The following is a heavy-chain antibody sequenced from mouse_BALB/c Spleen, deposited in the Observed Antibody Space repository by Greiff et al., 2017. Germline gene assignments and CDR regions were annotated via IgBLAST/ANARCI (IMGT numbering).Heavy chain of an antibody. D-gene: IGHD2-10*01. J-gene: IGHJ4*01. Sequence: VQGVESGGGLVKPGGSLKLSCAASGFTFSSYAMSWVRQSPGKGLEWLGVIWRGGSTDYNAAFMSRLSITKDNSKSQVFFKMNSLQADDTAIYYCAKKEGPYYGLYYYAMDYWGQGTSVTVSS. CDR2: IWRGGST. CDR1: GFTFSSYA. CDR3: AKKEGPYYGLYYYAMDY. V-gene: IGHV2-5*01.